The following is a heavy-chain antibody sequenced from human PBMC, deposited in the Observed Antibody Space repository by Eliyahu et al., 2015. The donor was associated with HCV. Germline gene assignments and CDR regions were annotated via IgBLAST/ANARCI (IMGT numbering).Heavy chain of an antibody. D-gene: IGHD6-13*01. CDR2: INAGNGNT. J-gene: IGHJ4*02. CDR3: ARCHIAAAVRCDFDY. V-gene: IGHV1-3*01. CDR1: GYTFTXYA. Sequence: QVQLVQSGAEVKKPGASVKVSCKASGYTFTXYAMXWVRQAPGQRLEWMGWINAGNGNTKYSQKFQGRVTITRDTSASTAYMELSSLRSEDTAVYYCARCHIAAAVRCDFDYWGQGTLVTVSS.